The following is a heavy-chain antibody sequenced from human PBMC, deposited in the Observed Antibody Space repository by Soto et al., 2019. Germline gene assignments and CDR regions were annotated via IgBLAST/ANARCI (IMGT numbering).Heavy chain of an antibody. CDR1: GGSISSSSYY. Sequence: SETLSLTCTVSGGSISSSSYYWGWIRQPPGKGLEWIGSIYYSGSTYYNPSLKSRVTISVDTSKNQFSLKLSSVTAADTAVYYCARRYSGYDSGAYYYYGMDVWGQGTTVTVS. CDR3: ARRYSGYDSGAYYYYGMDV. V-gene: IGHV4-39*01. CDR2: IYYSGST. J-gene: IGHJ6*02. D-gene: IGHD5-12*01.